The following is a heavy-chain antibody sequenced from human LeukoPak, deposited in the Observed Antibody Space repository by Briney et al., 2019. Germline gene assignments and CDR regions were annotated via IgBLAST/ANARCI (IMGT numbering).Heavy chain of an antibody. CDR2: IYPGDSDT. CDR1: GYSFTSYW. CDR3: AGSYDILTGYSDAFDI. Sequence: GESLKISCKGSGYSFTSYWIGWVRQMPGKGLEWMGIIYPGDSDTRYSPSFQGQVTISADKSISTAYLQWSSLKASDTAMYYCAGSYDILTGYSDAFDIWGQGTMVTVSS. D-gene: IGHD3-9*01. J-gene: IGHJ3*02. V-gene: IGHV5-51*01.